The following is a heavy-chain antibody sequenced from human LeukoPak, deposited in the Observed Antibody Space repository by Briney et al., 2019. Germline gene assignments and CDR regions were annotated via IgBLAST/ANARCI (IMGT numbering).Heavy chain of an antibody. J-gene: IGHJ4*02. CDR1: GESFSGYY. Sequence: SETLSLTCAVYGESFSGYYWSWIRQPPGKGLEWIGEINHSGSTNYNPSLKSRVTISVDTSKNQFSLKLTSVTAADTAVYYCARHDDGSFSSSDYWGQGTLVTVSS. D-gene: IGHD1-26*01. CDR2: INHSGST. V-gene: IGHV4-34*01. CDR3: ARHDDGSFSSSDY.